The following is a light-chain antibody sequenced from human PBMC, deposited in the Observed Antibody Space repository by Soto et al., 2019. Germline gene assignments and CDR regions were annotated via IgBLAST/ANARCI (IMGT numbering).Light chain of an antibody. CDR1: ETVATN. CDR3: QQYFEWPPMT. J-gene: IGKJ1*01. V-gene: IGKV3-15*01. CDR2: GAS. Sequence: EVVMTQSPATLSVSPGERATLSCRASETVATNLAWYQQKPGQAPRLRISGASTRAAGISDRFRGSESGTEFTLTISSLRSEDSAIDYCQQYFEWPPMTFGQGTKVDIK.